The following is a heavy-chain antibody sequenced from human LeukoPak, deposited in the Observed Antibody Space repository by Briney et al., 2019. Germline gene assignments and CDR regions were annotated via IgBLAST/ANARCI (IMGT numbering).Heavy chain of an antibody. J-gene: IGHJ4*02. CDR2: IIPIFGTA. CDR3: ARSPHYMVRGVIRSPFDY. V-gene: IGHV1-69*13. D-gene: IGHD3-10*01. CDR1: GGTFSSYA. Sequence: SVKVSCKASGGTFSSYAISWVRQAPGQGLEWMGGIIPIFGTANYAQKSQGRVTITADESTSTAYMELSSLRSEDTAVYYCARSPHYMVRGVIRSPFDYWGQGTLVTVSS.